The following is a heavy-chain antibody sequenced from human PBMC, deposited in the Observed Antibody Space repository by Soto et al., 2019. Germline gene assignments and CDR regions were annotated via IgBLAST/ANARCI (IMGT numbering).Heavy chain of an antibody. V-gene: IGHV3-30*18. D-gene: IGHD6-13*01. CDR3: AKVLSLAAAGTVTDY. Sequence: PGGSLRLSCAASGFTFSSYGMHWVRQAPGKGQEWVAVISYDGSNKYYADSVKGRFTISRDNSKNTLYLQMNSLRAEDTAVYYCAKVLSLAAAGTVTDYWGQGTLVTVSS. CDR2: ISYDGSNK. CDR1: GFTFSSYG. J-gene: IGHJ4*02.